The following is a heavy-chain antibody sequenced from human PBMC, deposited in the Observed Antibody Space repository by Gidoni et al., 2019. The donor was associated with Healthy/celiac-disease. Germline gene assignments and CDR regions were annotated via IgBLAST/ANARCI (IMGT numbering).Heavy chain of an antibody. D-gene: IGHD2-21*02. CDR3: ARGCGGDCYSYYYYYGMDV. CDR2: IYSGGST. V-gene: IGHV3-66*01. J-gene: IGHJ6*02. Sequence: EVQLVESGGGLVQPGGSLRLSCADSGFTVSSNSMRWVRQAPGKGLEWVSVIYSGGSTYYADSVKGRFTISRDNSKNTLYLQMNSLRAEDTAVYYCARGCGGDCYSYYYYYGMDVWGQGTTVTVSS. CDR1: GFTVSSNS.